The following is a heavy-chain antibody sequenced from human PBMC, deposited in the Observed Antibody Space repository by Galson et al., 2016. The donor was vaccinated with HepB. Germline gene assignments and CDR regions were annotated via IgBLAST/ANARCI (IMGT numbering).Heavy chain of an antibody. Sequence: SVKVSCKASGYTFRDYYMHWVRLAPGQGFEWMGWINPNGGATKYAQKFQGRVTMTRDTSSSTAYLELSRLRSDDTAVYYCARDRAAYYDDSGYPYNCFDPWGQGTTVTVSS. CDR1: GYTFRDYY. CDR2: INPNGGAT. D-gene: IGHD3-22*01. V-gene: IGHV1-2*02. J-gene: IGHJ6*02. CDR3: ARDRAAYYDDSGYPYNCFDP.